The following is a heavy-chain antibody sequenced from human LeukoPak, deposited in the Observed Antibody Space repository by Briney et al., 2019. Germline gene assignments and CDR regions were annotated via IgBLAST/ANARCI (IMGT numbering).Heavy chain of an antibody. CDR3: ASEVWGPFDY. D-gene: IGHD3-16*01. CDR2: IKQDGSEK. CDR1: GFTCSSYW. V-gene: IGHV3-7*01. J-gene: IGHJ4*02. Sequence: QPGGSLRLSCAASGFTCSSYWMSWVRQAPGKGLEWVANIKQDGSEKYYVDSVKGRFTISRDNAKNSLYLQMNSLRAEDTAVYYCASEVWGPFDYWGQGTLVTISS.